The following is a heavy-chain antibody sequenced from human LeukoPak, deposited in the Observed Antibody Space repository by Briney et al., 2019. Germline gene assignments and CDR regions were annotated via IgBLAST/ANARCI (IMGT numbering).Heavy chain of an antibody. Sequence: SETLSLTCAVYGGSFSGYYWSWIRQPPGKGLEWIGEINHSGSTNYNPSLKSRVTISVDTSKNQFSLELSSVTAADTAVYYCARGRIRSVAGPFDYWGQGTLVTVSS. CDR2: INHSGST. J-gene: IGHJ4*02. CDR3: ARGRIRSVAGPFDY. V-gene: IGHV4-34*01. CDR1: GGSFSGYY. D-gene: IGHD6-19*01.